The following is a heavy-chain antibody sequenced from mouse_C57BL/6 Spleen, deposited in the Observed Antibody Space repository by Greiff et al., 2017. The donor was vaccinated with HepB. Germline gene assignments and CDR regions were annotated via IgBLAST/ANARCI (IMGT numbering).Heavy chain of an antibody. Sequence: VKLQQPGAELVKPGASVKLSCKASGYTFTSYWMHWVKQRPGQGLEWIGMIHPNSGSTNYNEKFKSKATLTVDKSSSTAYMQLSSLTSEDSAVYYCARDGYDDEEFAYWGQGTLVTVSA. V-gene: IGHV1-64*01. CDR3: ARDGYDDEEFAY. J-gene: IGHJ3*01. D-gene: IGHD2-2*01. CDR1: GYTFTSYW. CDR2: IHPNSGST.